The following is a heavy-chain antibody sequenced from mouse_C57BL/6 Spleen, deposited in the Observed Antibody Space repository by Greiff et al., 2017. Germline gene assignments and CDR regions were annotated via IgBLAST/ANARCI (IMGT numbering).Heavy chain of an antibody. CDR3: ARGIYYDYEGRFAY. V-gene: IGHV5-17*01. Sequence: EVMLVESGGGLVKPGGSLKLSCAASGFTFSDYGMHWVRQAPEKGLEWVAYISSGSSTIYYADTVKGRFTISRDNAKNTLFLQMTSLRSEDTAMYYCARGIYYDYEGRFAYWGQGTLVTVSA. D-gene: IGHD2-4*01. CDR1: GFTFSDYG. J-gene: IGHJ3*01. CDR2: ISSGSSTI.